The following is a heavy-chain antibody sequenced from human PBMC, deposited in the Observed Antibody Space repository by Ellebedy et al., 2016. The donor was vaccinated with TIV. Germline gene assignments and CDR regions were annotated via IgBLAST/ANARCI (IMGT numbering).Heavy chain of an antibody. CDR1: GVSITSHF. Sequence: SETLSLTCAVSGVSITSHFWTWIRQPAGGGLEWIGRLHPSGTPNYNPSLKSRVIMSRDTPKDQFSLKLSSVTAADTAVYYCARHGPQWFDAFDLWGQGTLVTVSS. CDR2: LHPSGTP. D-gene: IGHD3-22*01. CDR3: ARHGPQWFDAFDL. J-gene: IGHJ3*01. V-gene: IGHV4-4*07.